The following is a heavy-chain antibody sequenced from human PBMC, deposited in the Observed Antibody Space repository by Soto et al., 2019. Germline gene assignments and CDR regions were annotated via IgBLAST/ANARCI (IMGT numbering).Heavy chain of an antibody. CDR2: MSYDGNSK. J-gene: IGHJ4*02. Sequence: GGSLRLSCAASGFTFSSYSMHWVRQAPGKGLEWVAAMSYDGNSKYFADSVKGRFTISRDNSKNTLSLQMNSLGTEDSAVYYCARGRTVRDHDDFDCWGQGTLVTVSS. CDR1: GFTFSSYS. D-gene: IGHD2-21*01. CDR3: ARGRTVRDHDDFDC. V-gene: IGHV3-30-3*01.